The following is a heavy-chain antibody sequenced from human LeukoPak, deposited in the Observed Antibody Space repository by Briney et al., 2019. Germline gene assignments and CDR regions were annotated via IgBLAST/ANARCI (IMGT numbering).Heavy chain of an antibody. V-gene: IGHV3-30*18. CDR1: RFPFSSYG. D-gene: IGHD5-12*01. J-gene: IGHJ3*02. CDR2: ITYDGSNK. CDR3: AKRATDDALDI. Sequence: PGRSLRLSCAASRFPFSSYGIHWVRQAPGKGLEWVAVITYDGSNKYFADSVKGRFTISRDNSKNTLSLQMNSLRAEDTAVYYCAKRATDDALDIWGRGTMVTVSS.